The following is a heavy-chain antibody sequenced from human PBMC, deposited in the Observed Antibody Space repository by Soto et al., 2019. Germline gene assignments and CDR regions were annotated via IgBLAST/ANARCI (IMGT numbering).Heavy chain of an antibody. Sequence: XXTLSLHFTVSGGSISSSSSNWGFIRQPPGKGLEWVGSIYYLGNTYYNPSLGSRVTISVDTSKNQFSLKLRSVTAEDTAVFYCAGLYPYESSGYHLNYWGQGALVTVSS. CDR1: GGSISSSSSN. CDR3: AGLYPYESSGYHLNY. D-gene: IGHD3-22*01. CDR2: IYYLGNT. J-gene: IGHJ4*02. V-gene: IGHV4-39*01.